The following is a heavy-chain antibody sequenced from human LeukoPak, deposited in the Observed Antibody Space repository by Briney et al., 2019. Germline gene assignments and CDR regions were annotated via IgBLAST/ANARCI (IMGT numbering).Heavy chain of an antibody. D-gene: IGHD3-22*01. J-gene: IGHJ4*02. CDR2: IYSGGST. CDR3: ARAPPYYYDSSGLYRGFDY. V-gene: IGHV3-66*01. CDR1: GFTVSSNY. Sequence: PGGSLRLSCAASGFTVSSNYMSWVRQAPGKGLEWVSVIYSGGSTYYADSVKGRFTISRGNSKNTLYLQMNSLRAEDTAVYYCARAPPYYYDSSGLYRGFDYWGQGTLVTVSS.